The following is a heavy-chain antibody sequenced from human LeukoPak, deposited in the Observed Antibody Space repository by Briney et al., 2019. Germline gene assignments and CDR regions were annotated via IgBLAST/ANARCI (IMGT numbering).Heavy chain of an antibody. J-gene: IGHJ4*02. V-gene: IGHV4-34*01. CDR2: INQSGST. CDR1: GGSFSGYY. Sequence: SETLSLTCAVYGGSFSGYYWSWIRQPPGKGLEWIGEINQSGSTKYNPSLKSRVTISIDTSKNQFSLKLSSVTAADTAVYYCARGEGSSWFVRYFDYWGQGTLVTVSS. CDR3: ARGEGSSWFVRYFDY. D-gene: IGHD6-13*01.